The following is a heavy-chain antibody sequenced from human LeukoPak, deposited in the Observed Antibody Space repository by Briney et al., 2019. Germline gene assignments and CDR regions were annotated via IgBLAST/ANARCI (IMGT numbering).Heavy chain of an antibody. CDR2: INVVNGAI. J-gene: IGHJ4*02. CDR3: AKDPGIQLWAYYFDY. Sequence: GGSLRLSCATSGFTLRYYQMNWVRQAPGKGLEWVSYINVVNGAIYYADSVKGRFTISRDNSKNTLYLQMNSLRAEDTAVYYCAKDPGIQLWAYYFDYWGQGTLVTVSS. V-gene: IGHV3-48*01. CDR1: GFTLRYYQ. D-gene: IGHD5-18*01.